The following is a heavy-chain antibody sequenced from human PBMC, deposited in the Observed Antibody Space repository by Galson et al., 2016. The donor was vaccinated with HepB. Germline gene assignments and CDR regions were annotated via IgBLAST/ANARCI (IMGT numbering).Heavy chain of an antibody. CDR1: GFPFSSYL. V-gene: IGHV3-74*01. Sequence: SLRLSCAASGFPFSSYLMHWVRQAPGKGLVWVSRVNSDGSSTSYADSVKGRFTISKDNAKNTLCLQMNRLRAEDTAVYFCAREGYGPLYYYFYYMDVWGKGTTVTVSS. CDR3: AREGYGPLYYYFYYMDV. CDR2: VNSDGSST. J-gene: IGHJ6*03. D-gene: IGHD5-18*01.